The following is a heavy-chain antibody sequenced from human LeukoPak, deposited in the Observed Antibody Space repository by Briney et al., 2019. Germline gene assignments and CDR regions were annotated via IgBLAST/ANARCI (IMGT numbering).Heavy chain of an antibody. J-gene: IGHJ4*02. CDR2: INHSGST. CDR3: AISGWCTGPFDY. V-gene: IGHV4-34*01. D-gene: IGHD6-19*01. Sequence: PSETLSLTCAVYGGSFSGYYWSWIRQPPGKGLEWIGEINHSGSTNYNPSLKSRVTISVDTSKNQFPLKLSSVTAADTAVYYCAISGWCTGPFDYWGQGTLVTVSS. CDR1: GGSFSGYY.